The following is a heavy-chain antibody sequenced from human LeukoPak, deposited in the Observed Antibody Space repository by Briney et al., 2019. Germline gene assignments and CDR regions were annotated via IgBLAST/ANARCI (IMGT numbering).Heavy chain of an antibody. CDR1: GFTFTRNV. CDR2: ISDRGAT. J-gene: IGHJ4*02. CDR3: AKSLSSWFGDLFDS. V-gene: IGHV3-23*01. D-gene: IGHD3-10*01. Sequence: GGSLRLSCAASGFTFTRNVMGWVRQAPGKGLEWVSTISDRGATFYADSVKGRFTISRDNSNHTLYLQMNSLRDGDSAVYFCAKSLSSWFGDLFDSWGQGALVTVSS.